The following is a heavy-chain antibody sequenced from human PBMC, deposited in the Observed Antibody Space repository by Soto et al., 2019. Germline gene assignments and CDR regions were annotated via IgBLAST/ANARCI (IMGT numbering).Heavy chain of an antibody. CDR1: GGSISSDDYC. CDR3: ARGPSGDKVDY. V-gene: IGHV4-30-4*01. CDR2: IYDSGNT. D-gene: IGHD1-26*01. J-gene: IGHJ4*02. Sequence: QVQLQESGPGLVEPSQTLSLTCTVSGGSISSDDYCWSWIRQSPGKGLEWIGHIYDSGNTYSNPSLKSRVTISGETSNNQFSLRLSSVTAADTAVYYCARGPSGDKVDYWGQGTLVTVSS.